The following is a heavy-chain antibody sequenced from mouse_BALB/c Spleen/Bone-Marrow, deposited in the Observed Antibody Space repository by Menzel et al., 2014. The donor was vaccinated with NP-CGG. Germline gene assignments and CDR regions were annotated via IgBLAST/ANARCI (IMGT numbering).Heavy chain of an antibody. CDR3: ARWRYYVDY. V-gene: IGHV1-87*01. CDR2: IYPGDGGT. D-gene: IGHD2-3*01. CDR1: GYTFTSYW. Sequence: QVQLKESGAELARPGASVKLSCKASGYTFTSYWMQWVKQRPGQGLEWIGAIYPGDGGTRYTQKFKGKATLTADKTSSTAYMQLSSLASEDSAVYYCARWRYYVDYWGQGTTLTVSS. J-gene: IGHJ2*01.